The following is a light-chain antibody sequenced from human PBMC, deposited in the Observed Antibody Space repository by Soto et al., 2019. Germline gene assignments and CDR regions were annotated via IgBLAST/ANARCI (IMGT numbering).Light chain of an antibody. J-gene: IGLJ1*01. CDR2: NVN. CDR3: RAYSDTNIGV. V-gene: IGLV2-8*01. CDR1: SRDVGGYDF. Sequence: QSVLTQPPSASGSPGQAVSISCTGTSRDVGGYDFVSWYQVRPGEAPQHIIYNVNGRPSGVPRRFSGSKSGHPASLAVSGRQAVDEADYCRRAYSDTNIGVFGTGTKVTV.